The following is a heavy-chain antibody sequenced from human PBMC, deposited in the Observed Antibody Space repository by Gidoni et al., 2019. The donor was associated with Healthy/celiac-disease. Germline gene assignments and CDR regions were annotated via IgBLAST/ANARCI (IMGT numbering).Heavy chain of an antibody. J-gene: IGHJ4*02. V-gene: IGHV1-69*12. CDR1: EDTFSSYA. CDR2: ILPIFGTA. D-gene: IGHD2-15*01. CDR3: ARSCSGGSCYSVAPRDY. Sequence: QVPLVQSGAEVQKPGSSVNVSVKDSEDTFSSYAISGWRQAPGQGLEWMGWILPIFGTAHYAQKFQGRVTSTADESTSTAYMERSSLISEDTAVYYCARSCSGGSCYSVAPRDYWGQGTLVTVSS.